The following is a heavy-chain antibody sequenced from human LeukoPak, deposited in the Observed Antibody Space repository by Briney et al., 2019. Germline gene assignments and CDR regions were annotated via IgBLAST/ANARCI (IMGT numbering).Heavy chain of an antibody. V-gene: IGHV3-23*01. CDR1: GFTFTSYN. D-gene: IGHD3-16*01. CDR3: AREVAMGPIIIIDH. CDR2: ITGNAGDR. Sequence: PGGSLRLSCAASGFTFTSYNMAWVRQSPGKGLEWVSAITGNAGDRHYAEYVRGRFTISRDTSKNTVYLQLNSLRVEDTAIFYCAREVAMGPIIIIDHWGQGILVTVSS. J-gene: IGHJ4*02.